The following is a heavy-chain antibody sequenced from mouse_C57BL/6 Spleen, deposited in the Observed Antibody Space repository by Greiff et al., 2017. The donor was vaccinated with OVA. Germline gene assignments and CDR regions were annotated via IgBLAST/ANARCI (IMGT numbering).Heavy chain of an antibody. Sequence: VQLQQSGPELVKPGASVKISCKASGYAFSSSWMNWVKQRPGKGLEWIGRIYPGDGDTTYNGKFKGKATLTADKSSSTAYMQLSSLTSEDSAVYFCAREGAYYDYDHYAMDYWGQGTSVTVSS. J-gene: IGHJ4*01. D-gene: IGHD2-4*01. CDR2: IYPGDGDT. V-gene: IGHV1-82*01. CDR1: GYAFSSSW. CDR3: AREGAYYDYDHYAMDY.